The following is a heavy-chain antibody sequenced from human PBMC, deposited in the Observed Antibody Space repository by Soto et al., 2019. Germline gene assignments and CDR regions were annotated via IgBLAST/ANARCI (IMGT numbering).Heavy chain of an antibody. Sequence: ASVKVSCKASGYTFTSYGISWVRQAPGQGLEWMGWISAYNGNTNYAQKLQGRVTMTTDTSTSTAYMELRSLRSDDTAVYYCARDQGTEYCSGGSCLNFDYWGQGTQVTVSS. V-gene: IGHV1-18*01. D-gene: IGHD2-15*01. CDR2: ISAYNGNT. CDR3: ARDQGTEYCSGGSCLNFDY. J-gene: IGHJ4*02. CDR1: GYTFTSYG.